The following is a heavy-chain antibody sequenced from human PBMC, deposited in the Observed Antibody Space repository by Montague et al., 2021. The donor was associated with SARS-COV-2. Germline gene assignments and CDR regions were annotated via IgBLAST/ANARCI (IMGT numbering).Heavy chain of an antibody. CDR1: GGSISSYY. J-gene: IGHJ4*02. V-gene: IGHV4-59*08. CDR2: IYYSGST. CDR3: ARQLNAADESDLLFDY. D-gene: IGHD2-15*01. Sequence: SETLSLTCTVSGGSISSYYWSWIRQPPGKGLEWIGYIYYSGSTNYNPSLKSRVTISVDTSKNQFSLKLSSVTAADTAVYYCARQLNAADESDLLFDYWGQGTLVTVSS.